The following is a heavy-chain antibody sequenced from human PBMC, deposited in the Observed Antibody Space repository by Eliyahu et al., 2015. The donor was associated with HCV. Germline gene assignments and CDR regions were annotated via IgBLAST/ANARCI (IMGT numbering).Heavy chain of an antibody. J-gene: IGHJ6*02. CDR2: IYYSGST. CDR3: ARGDYYYYDMDV. CDR1: GGSISSSSYY. Sequence: QLQLQESGPGLVKPSETLSLTCTVSGGSISSSSYYWGWIRQPPGKGLEWIGSIYYSGSTYYNPSLKSRVTISVDTSKNQFSLKLSSVTAADTAVYYCARGDYYYYDMDVWGQGTTVTVSS. V-gene: IGHV4-39*07.